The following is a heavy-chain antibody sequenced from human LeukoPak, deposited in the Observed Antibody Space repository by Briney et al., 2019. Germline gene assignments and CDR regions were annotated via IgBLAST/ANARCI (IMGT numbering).Heavy chain of an antibody. CDR1: GFTFSDYY. J-gene: IGHJ4*02. V-gene: IGHV3-11*01. CDR2: ISSSGSTI. Sequence: GRSLRLSCAASGFTFSDYYMSWIRQAPGKRLEWVSYISSSGSTIYYADSVKGRFTISRDNAKNSLYLQMNSLRAEDTALYYCAKDHYCSSTSCPPDFDYWGQGTLVTVSS. CDR3: AKDHYCSSTSCPPDFDY. D-gene: IGHD2-2*01.